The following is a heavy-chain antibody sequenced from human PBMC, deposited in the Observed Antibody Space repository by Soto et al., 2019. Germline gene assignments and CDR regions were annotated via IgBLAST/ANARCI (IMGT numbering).Heavy chain of an antibody. J-gene: IGHJ4*02. D-gene: IGHD3-22*01. V-gene: IGHV1-69*13. Sequence: GASVKVSCKASGGTFSSYAISWVRQAPGQGLEWMGGIIPIFGTANYAQKFQGRVTITADESTSTAYMELSSLRSEDTAVYYCASGEYYYYSSGYYPSQYYFDYLRQGTLVTVSS. CDR2: IIPIFGTA. CDR3: ASGEYYYYSSGYYPSQYYFDY. CDR1: GGTFSSYA.